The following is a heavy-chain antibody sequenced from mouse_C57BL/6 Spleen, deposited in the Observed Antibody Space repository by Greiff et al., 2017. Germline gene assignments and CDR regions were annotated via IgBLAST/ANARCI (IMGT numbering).Heavy chain of an antibody. CDR2: ISSGGSYT. J-gene: IGHJ1*03. Sequence: EVQGVESGGDLVKPGGSLKLSCAASGFTFSSYGMSWVRQTPDKRLEWVATISSGGSYTYYPDSVKGRFTISIDKAKNTLYLQMSSLKSEDTAMYYCASLRIYSKSYFDVWGTGTTVTVSS. V-gene: IGHV5-6*01. CDR1: GFTFSSYG. D-gene: IGHD2-5*01. CDR3: ASLRIYSKSYFDV.